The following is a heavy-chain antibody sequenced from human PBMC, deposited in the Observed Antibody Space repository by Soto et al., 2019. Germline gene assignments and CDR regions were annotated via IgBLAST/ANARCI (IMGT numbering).Heavy chain of an antibody. V-gene: IGHV3-53*01. J-gene: IGHJ6*02. D-gene: IGHD3-22*01. Sequence: GGSLRLSCAASGFTVSSNYMSWVRQAPGKGLEWVSVIYSGGSTYYADSVKGRFTISRDNSKNTLYLQMNSLRAEDTAVYYCARAARITMIVDYYYGMDVWGQGTTVTVSS. CDR2: IYSGGST. CDR3: ARAARITMIVDYYYGMDV. CDR1: GFTVSSNY.